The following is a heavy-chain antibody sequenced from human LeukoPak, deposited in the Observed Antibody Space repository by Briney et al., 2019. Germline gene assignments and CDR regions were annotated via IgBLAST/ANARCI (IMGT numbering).Heavy chain of an antibody. CDR3: ARGQLGYCSSTSCYRGNWFDP. CDR2: INAGNGNT. CDR1: GYTFTSYA. Sequence: ASVTVSCKASGYTFTSYAMHWVRQAPGQRLEWMGWINAGNGNTKYSQKFQGRVTITRDTSASTAYMELNSLRSEDTAVYYCARGQLGYCSSTSCYRGNWFDPWGQGTLVTVSS. V-gene: IGHV1-3*01. J-gene: IGHJ5*02. D-gene: IGHD2-2*02.